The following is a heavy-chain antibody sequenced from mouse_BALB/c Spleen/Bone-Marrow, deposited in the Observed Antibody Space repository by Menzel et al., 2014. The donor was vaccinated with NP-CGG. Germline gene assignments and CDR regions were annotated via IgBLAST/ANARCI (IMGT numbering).Heavy chain of an antibody. J-gene: IGHJ3*01. CDR2: IDPANGNT. D-gene: IGHD1-1*01. CDR3: AFYYYGSSLFAY. Sequence: EVQLQQSGAELVMPGASVKLSCSASGFNIKDTYMHWVKQRPEQGLEWIGRIDPANGNTKYDPKFQGKATITTDTSSNTASLQLSSLTSEDTAVYYCAFYYYGSSLFAYWGQGTLVTVSA. V-gene: IGHV14-3*02. CDR1: GFNIKDTY.